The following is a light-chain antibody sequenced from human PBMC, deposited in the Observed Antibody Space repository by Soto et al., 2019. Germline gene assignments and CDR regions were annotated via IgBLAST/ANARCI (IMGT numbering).Light chain of an antibody. Sequence: QSALTQPASVSGSPGQSITISCTGTSSDVGGYDYVSWYQQHPGKDPKLMIYDVSNRPSGVSNRFSGSKSGHTASLTISGLQAEDEADYYCSSYTSSSTLVFGGGTKLTVL. V-gene: IGLV2-14*01. CDR1: SSDVGGYDY. CDR2: DVS. CDR3: SSYTSSSTLV. J-gene: IGLJ2*01.